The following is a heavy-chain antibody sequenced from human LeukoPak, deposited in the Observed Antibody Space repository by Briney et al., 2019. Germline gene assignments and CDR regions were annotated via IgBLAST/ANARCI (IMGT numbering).Heavy chain of an antibody. Sequence: GGSLRLSCAASGFTFSGYWMSWVRQAPGKGLEWVANIKKDGSEKYYVDSVKGRFTISRDNAKNSLFLQMNSLRAEDTAVYYCARDFPYYYDTSGYYHDYWGQGTLITVSS. CDR3: ARDFPYYYDTSGYYHDY. D-gene: IGHD3-22*01. CDR2: IKKDGSEK. J-gene: IGHJ4*02. V-gene: IGHV3-7*01. CDR1: GFTFSGYW.